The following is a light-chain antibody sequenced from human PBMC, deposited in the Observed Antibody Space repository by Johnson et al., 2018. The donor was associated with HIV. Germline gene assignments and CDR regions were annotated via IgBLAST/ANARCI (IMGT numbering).Light chain of an antibody. CDR2: ENN. J-gene: IGLJ1*01. Sequence: QSLLTQPPSVSAAPGQKVTISCSGSSSNIGNNYVSWYQQLPRTAPKLLIYENNKRPSGVPDRFSGSKSGTAATLGITGLQPGDEADYYCGTWDTSRRAYVFGSGTKVTVL. CDR3: GTWDTSRRAYV. CDR1: SSNIGNNY. V-gene: IGLV1-51*02.